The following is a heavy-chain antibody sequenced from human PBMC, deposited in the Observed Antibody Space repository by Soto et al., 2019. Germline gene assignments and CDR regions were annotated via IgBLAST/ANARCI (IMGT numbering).Heavy chain of an antibody. CDR3: ADRFLSGVGDY. CDR1: GFSFSTNGVG. D-gene: IGHD3-3*01. Sequence: QITLKESGPTLVKPTQTLTLTCTFSGFSFSTNGVGVAWIRQPPGGALEWLALIYWDDDKKYNPSLRSRLSITRDTSKNQVLFTMSNMDPVDTATDYCADRFLSGVGDYWGAGTLVTVSS. CDR2: IYWDDDK. V-gene: IGHV2-5*02. J-gene: IGHJ4*02.